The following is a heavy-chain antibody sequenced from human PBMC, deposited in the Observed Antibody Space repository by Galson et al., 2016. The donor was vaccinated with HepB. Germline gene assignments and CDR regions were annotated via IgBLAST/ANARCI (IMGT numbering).Heavy chain of an antibody. CDR2: ITGSGDNA. J-gene: IGHJ4*02. CDR1: GFTFSTSP. Sequence: SLRLSCAASGFTFSTSPMSWVRRAPGKGLEWLSSITGSGDNAYYADSVQGRFTISRDTSKNTLYLQMSSLRADDTALYYCTRDPASYNWGQGTLVIVSS. CDR3: TRDPASYN. D-gene: IGHD5-18*01. V-gene: IGHV3-23*01.